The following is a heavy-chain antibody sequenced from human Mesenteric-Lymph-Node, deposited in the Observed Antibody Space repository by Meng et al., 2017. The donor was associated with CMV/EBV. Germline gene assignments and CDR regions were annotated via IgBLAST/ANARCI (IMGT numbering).Heavy chain of an antibody. CDR1: GGTFSPYA. V-gene: IGHV1-69*05. D-gene: IGHD6-13*01. CDR3: AREGGIAAALLDY. J-gene: IGHJ4*02. Sequence: SVKVSCKASGGTFSPYAINWVRQAPGQGLEWMGGIIPIPVTTHYAQKFQGRVTITTDESTTTAYLELRNLRSEDTAVYYCAREGGIAAALLDYWGQGTLVTVSS. CDR2: IIPIPVTT.